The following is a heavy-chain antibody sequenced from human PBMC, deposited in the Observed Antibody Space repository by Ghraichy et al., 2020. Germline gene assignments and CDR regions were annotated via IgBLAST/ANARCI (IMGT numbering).Heavy chain of an antibody. J-gene: IGHJ6*02. V-gene: IGHV4-59*01. D-gene: IGHD3-16*01. Sequence: SETLSLTCTVSGGSISSYYWSWIRQPPGKGLEWIGYIYYSGSTNYNPSLKSRVTISVDTSKNQFSLKLSSVTAADTAVYYCERGGKATYGMDGWGQGTTVTISS. CDR2: IYYSGST. CDR3: ERGGKATYGMDG. CDR1: GGSISSYY.